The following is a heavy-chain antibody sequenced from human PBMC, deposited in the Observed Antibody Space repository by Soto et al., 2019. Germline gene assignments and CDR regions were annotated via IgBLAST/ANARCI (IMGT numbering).Heavy chain of an antibody. CDR3: AKDRESYNSGWDPFDF. CDR2: IGGGDDDR. Sequence: EVQLLESGGGLVQPGGSLRLSCAASGFTFSTYAMSWVRQTPGKGLEWVSGIGGGDDDRYYADSVKGRFTISRDNSKNTVFLQMSSLSADYTARYYCAKDRESYNSGWDPFDFWGQGTVFTVSS. J-gene: IGHJ3*01. V-gene: IGHV3-23*01. D-gene: IGHD1-1*01. CDR1: GFTFSTYA.